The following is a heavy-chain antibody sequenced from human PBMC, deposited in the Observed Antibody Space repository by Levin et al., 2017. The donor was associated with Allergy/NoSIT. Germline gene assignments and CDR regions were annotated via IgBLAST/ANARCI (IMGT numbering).Heavy chain of an antibody. D-gene: IGHD5-12*01. J-gene: IGHJ4*02. CDR3: AKDQLRSSVYYFDY. CDR1: GFTFSSYG. V-gene: IGHV3-30*18. CDR2: ISYDGSNK. Sequence: LSLTCAASGFTFSSYGMHWVRQAPGKGLEWVAVISYDGSNKYYADSVKGRFTISRDNSKNTLYLQMNSLRAEDTAVYYCAKDQLRSSVYYFDYWGQGTLVTVSS.